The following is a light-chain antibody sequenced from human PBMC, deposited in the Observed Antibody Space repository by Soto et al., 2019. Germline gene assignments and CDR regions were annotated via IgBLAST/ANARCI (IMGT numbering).Light chain of an antibody. CDR1: QSISSY. CDR2: AAS. CDR3: QQSYSLPLT. J-gene: IGKJ4*01. Sequence: DIPMTQSPSTLSASVGGRFTITCRASQSISSYLNWYQQKPGKAPKLLIYAASSLQSGVPSRFSGSGSGTDFTLTISSLQPEDFATYYCQQSYSLPLTFGGGTKV. V-gene: IGKV1-39*01.